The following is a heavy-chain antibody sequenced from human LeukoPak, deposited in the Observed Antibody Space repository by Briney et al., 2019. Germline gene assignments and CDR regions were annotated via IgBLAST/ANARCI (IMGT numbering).Heavy chain of an antibody. CDR1: GCTFTDYA. CDR2: INAGNGNT. D-gene: IGHD3-10*01. J-gene: IGHJ4*02. Sequence: ASVKVSCKAYGCTFTDYAMHWVRQAPGQRLEWMGWINAGNGNTKYSQKFQVRVTITRDTSTSTAYMELSGLRSEDTAVYYCARGYYGSGSYLLDYWGQGTLVNVSS. V-gene: IGHV1-3*01. CDR3: ARGYYGSGSYLLDY.